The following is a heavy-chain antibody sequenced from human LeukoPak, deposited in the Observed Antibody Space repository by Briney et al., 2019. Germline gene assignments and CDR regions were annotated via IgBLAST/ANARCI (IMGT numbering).Heavy chain of an antibody. J-gene: IGHJ4*02. V-gene: IGHV1-2*06. CDR3: ARSRKSYGDYVD. CDR2: INPNSGGT. CDR1: GHTFTGYY. D-gene: IGHD4-17*01. Sequence: ASVKVSCKASGHTFTGYYMHWVRQAPGQGLEWMGRINPNSGGTNYAQKFQGRVTMTRDTSISTAYMELSRLRSDDTAVYYCARSRKSYGDYVDWGQGTLVTVSS.